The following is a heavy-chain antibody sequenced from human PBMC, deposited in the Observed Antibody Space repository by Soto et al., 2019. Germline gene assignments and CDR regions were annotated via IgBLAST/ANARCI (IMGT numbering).Heavy chain of an antibody. V-gene: IGHV1-18*01. CDR2: ISAYNGNT. CDR1: GYTFTRYG. CDR3: ASIAAQYYFDY. D-gene: IGHD6-6*01. Sequence: ASVKVSFKASGYTFTRYGISWVRQALGQGLEWMGWISAYNGNTNYAQKLQGRVTMTTDTSTSTAYMELRSLRSDDTAVYYCASIAAQYYFDYWGQGTLVTVSS. J-gene: IGHJ4*02.